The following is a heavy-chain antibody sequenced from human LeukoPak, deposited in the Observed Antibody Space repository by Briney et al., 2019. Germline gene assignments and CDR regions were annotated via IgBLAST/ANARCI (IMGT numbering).Heavy chain of an antibody. CDR2: INPNSGGT. CDR3: ARESTYYDSTDYSQGDAFDI. Sequence: ASVKVSCKASGYTFPGYFMHWVRQAPGQGLEWMGRINPNSGGTNYAQKFQGRVTMTRDTSISTACMELSRLKSDDTAVYYCARESTYYDSTDYSQGDAFDIWGQGTMVTVSS. D-gene: IGHD3-22*01. CDR1: GYTFPGYF. V-gene: IGHV1-2*02. J-gene: IGHJ3*02.